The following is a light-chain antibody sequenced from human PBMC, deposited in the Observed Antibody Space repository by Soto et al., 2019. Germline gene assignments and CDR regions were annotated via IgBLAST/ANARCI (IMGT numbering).Light chain of an antibody. CDR2: GAS. V-gene: IGKV3-15*01. Sequence: EIVMTQSPATLSVSPGERATLSCRASQSVSSNLAWYQQKPGQAPRPLIYGASTRATVIPATFSGSGSGTDFTPAITSLQSEDFPVYYGQQDNNWPYTFGQGTKVEIK. CDR3: QQDNNWPYT. J-gene: IGKJ2*01. CDR1: QSVSSN.